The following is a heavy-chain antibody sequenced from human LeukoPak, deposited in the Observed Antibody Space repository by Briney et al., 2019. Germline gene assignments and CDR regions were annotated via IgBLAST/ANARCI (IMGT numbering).Heavy chain of an antibody. J-gene: IGHJ5*02. V-gene: IGHV1-2*06. CDR3: ARAHGWGNWFDP. Sequence: ASVKVSCKASGYTFTGYYMHWVRQAPGQGREWMGRINPNRGGTNYAQKFQGRVTMTRDTSISTAYMELSRLRSDDTAVYYCARAHGWGNWFDPWGQGTLVTVSS. CDR1: GYTFTGYY. CDR2: INPNRGGT. D-gene: IGHD3-16*01.